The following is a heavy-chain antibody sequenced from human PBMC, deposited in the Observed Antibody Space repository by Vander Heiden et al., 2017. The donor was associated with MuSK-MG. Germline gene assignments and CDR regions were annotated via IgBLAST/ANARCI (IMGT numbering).Heavy chain of an antibody. V-gene: IGHV3-23*01. CDR2: ISGNGAYA. D-gene: IGHD6-19*01. CDR1: GFTFSNPG. Sequence: EVQLLESGGGLVQPGGSLRLSCAASGFTFSNPGMTWVRQAPGKGLEWVSGISGNGAYACHAESVKGRFTISRDNSKNMLFLQMNSLRAEDTAVYDGSKGTWLDDYCGQCTLVTVS. J-gene: IGHJ4*02. CDR3: SKGTWLDDY.